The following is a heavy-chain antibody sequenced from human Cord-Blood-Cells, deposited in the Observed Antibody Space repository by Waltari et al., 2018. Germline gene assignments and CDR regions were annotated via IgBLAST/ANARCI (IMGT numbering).Heavy chain of an antibody. J-gene: IGHJ4*02. V-gene: IGHV6-1*01. CDR3: ARDEWGSSWYFDY. D-gene: IGHD6-13*01. CDR2: PYYRSKWYN. CDR1: GERVSSTSVY. Sequence: QVQLQQSGLGLVKPSPTLSLPCAISGERVSSTSVYWNWTSPSPSRGLEWLGRPYYRSKWYNDYAVSVKSRITLNPDTSKNQFSLQLNSVTPEDTAVYYCARDEWGSSWYFDYWGQGTLVTVSS.